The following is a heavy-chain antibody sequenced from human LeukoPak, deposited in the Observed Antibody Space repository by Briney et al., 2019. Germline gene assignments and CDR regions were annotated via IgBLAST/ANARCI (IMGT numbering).Heavy chain of an antibody. D-gene: IGHD3-10*01. CDR3: AHKKWFWDLYGF. V-gene: IGHV2-5*02. CDR1: GFSLSTSGVG. CDR2: IYWDDDK. Sequence: SGPTLVNPTQTLTLTCTFSGFSLSTSGVGVGWIRQPPGKALEWLALIYWDDDKHYSPSPKSRLTITKDTSKNQVVLTMTNMDPVDTATYYCAHKKWFWDLYGFWGQGTLVTVSP. J-gene: IGHJ4*02.